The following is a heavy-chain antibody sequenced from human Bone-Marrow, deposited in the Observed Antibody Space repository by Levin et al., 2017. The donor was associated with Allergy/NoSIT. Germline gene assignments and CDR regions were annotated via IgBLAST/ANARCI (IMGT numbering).Heavy chain of an antibody. Sequence: SETLSLTCNVSDGSFNDYYWGWLRQPPGKGLEWIGSVFHSGNTNSNPSLKSRVTISVDTSNNQFSRKLTSVTAADTAVYYCARDLGIMEGFFDLWGRGTLVTVSS. CDR1: DGSFNDYY. J-gene: IGHJ2*01. CDR2: VFHSGNT. D-gene: IGHD1-1*01. CDR3: ARDLGIMEGFFDL. V-gene: IGHV4-59*01.